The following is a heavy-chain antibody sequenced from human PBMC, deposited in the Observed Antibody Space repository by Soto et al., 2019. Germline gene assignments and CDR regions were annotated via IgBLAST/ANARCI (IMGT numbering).Heavy chain of an antibody. Sequence: GGSLRLSCAASGFTLSSYVMHWVRQAPGKGLEWVAVISKEGSSQTYADAVKGRFTISRDDSKNTLYLEMNSLRAEDTAVYYRAREDASSGRAGTFQNWGQGTLVTVSS. V-gene: IGHV3-30-3*01. CDR3: AREDASSGRAGTFQN. J-gene: IGHJ1*01. CDR2: ISKEGSSQ. D-gene: IGHD3-22*01. CDR1: GFTLSSYV.